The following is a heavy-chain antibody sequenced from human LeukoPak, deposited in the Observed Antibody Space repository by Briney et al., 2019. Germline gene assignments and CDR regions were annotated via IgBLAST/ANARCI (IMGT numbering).Heavy chain of an antibody. CDR2: ISGSGGST. Sequence: GGSLRLSCAASGFTFSSYAMSWVRQAPGKGLEWVSAISGSGGSTYYADSVKGRFTISRDNSKNTLYLQMNSLRAEDTAVYYCAKASWGSGSSYYYYMDVWGNGTTVTVSS. CDR1: GFTFSSYA. J-gene: IGHJ6*03. CDR3: AKASWGSGSSYYYYMDV. D-gene: IGHD3-10*01. V-gene: IGHV3-23*01.